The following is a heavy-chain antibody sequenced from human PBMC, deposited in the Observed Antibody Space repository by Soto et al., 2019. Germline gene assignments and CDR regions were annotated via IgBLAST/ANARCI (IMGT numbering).Heavy chain of an antibody. CDR2: IYWDDDK. D-gene: IGHD2-15*01. J-gene: IGHJ4*02. CDR3: AHSQTTGGYCSGGSCHFDY. V-gene: IGHV2-5*02. Sequence: GLDLEWLALIYWDDDKRYSPSLKSRLTITKDTSKNQVVLTMTNMDPVDTATYYCAHSQTTGGYCSGGSCHFDYWDQGTLVTVSS.